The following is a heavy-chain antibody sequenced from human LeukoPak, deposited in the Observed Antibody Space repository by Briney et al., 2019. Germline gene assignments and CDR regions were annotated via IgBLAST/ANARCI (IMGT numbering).Heavy chain of an antibody. V-gene: IGHV4-4*07. CDR3: ARLEHDYGDPGAVFDI. CDR2: IYTTGIT. J-gene: IGHJ3*02. Sequence: SETLSLTCTVSGGSISNYYWSWIRQPAGKGLEWIGRIYTTGITNYNPSLQSRVTMSVDTYRKQFSMKLSSVTAADTAVYYCARLEHDYGDPGAVFDIWGQGTLVTVSS. D-gene: IGHD4-17*01. CDR1: GGSISNYY.